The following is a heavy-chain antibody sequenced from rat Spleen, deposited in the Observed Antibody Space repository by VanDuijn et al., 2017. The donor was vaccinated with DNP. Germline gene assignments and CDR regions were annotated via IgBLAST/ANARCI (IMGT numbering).Heavy chain of an antibody. CDR3: IRWNSGHFDY. CDR1: GFTFSDYY. Sequence: EVQLVESGGGLVQPGRSLKLSCAASGFTFSDYYMAWVRQAPTKGLEGVAYIGSDGYAPYYGASVKGRFTISRDNAKSTLYLQMNSLRSEDMATYYCIRWNSGHFDYWGQGVMVTVSS. CDR2: IGSDGYAP. D-gene: IGHD4-3*01. V-gene: IGHV5-22*01. J-gene: IGHJ2*01.